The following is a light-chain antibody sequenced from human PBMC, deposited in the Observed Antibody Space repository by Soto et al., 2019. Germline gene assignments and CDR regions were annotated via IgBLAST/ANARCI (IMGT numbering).Light chain of an antibody. CDR2: GAS. CDR1: QLISSW. J-gene: IGKJ4*01. CDR3: QQASSFPLT. V-gene: IGKV1-12*01. Sequence: PMTQSPSSVSASVGDSVTITCRASQLISSWLAWYQVKPGKAPKLLIYGASNRESGVPSRFSGSESGTPFTLTINSLQPEDSATYYCQQASSFPLTFGGGTTVEI.